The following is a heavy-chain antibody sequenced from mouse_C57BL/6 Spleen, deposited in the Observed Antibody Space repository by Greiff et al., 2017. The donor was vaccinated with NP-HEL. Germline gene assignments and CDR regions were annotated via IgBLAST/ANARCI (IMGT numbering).Heavy chain of an antibody. CDR2: IDPSDSYT. CDR1: GYTFTSYW. D-gene: IGHD1-1*01. V-gene: IGHV1-50*01. Sequence: QVQLQQSGAELVKPGASVKLSCKASGYTFTSYWMQWVKQRPGQGLEWIGEIDPSDSYTNYNQKFKGKATLTVDTSSSTAYMQLSSLTSEDSAVYYCATVVATPLDYWGQGTTLTVSS. CDR3: ATVVATPLDY. J-gene: IGHJ2*01.